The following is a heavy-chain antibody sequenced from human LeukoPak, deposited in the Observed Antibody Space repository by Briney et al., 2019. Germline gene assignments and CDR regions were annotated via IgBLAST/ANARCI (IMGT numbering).Heavy chain of an antibody. J-gene: IGHJ4*02. CDR1: GFTFSSYA. Sequence: GGSLRLSCAASGFTFSSYAMSWVRQAPGKGLEWVSAISGSGGSTYYADSVKGRFTISRDNSKNTLYLQMNSLRAEDTAVYYCARDHGYYDSSGYLEDWGQGTLVTVSS. D-gene: IGHD3-22*01. CDR3: ARDHGYYDSSGYLED. CDR2: ISGSGGST. V-gene: IGHV3-23*01.